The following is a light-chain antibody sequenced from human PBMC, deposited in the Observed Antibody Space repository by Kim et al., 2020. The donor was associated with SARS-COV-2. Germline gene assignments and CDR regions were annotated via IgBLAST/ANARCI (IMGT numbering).Light chain of an antibody. Sequence: QSALTQPASVSGSPGQSITISCTGTSSDVGGYNLVSWYQQHPGKAPKLMIYEGSKRPSGVSNRFSGSKSGNTASLTISGLQAEDEADYYCFSYAGSGPWVFGGGTQLTVL. V-gene: IGLV2-23*01. CDR1: SSDVGGYNL. CDR3: FSYAGSGPWV. CDR2: EGS. J-gene: IGLJ3*02.